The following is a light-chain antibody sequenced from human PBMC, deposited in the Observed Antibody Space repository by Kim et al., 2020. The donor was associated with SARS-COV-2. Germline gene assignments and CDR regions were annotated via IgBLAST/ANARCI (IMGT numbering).Light chain of an antibody. Sequence: DIQMTQSPSTLSASVGDRVTITCRASQSISSWLAWYQQKPGKAPNLLIYMASTLESGVPSRFSGSVSGTEFTLTISSLQPDDFATYYCQQYNSYSGTFGQGTKVDIK. J-gene: IGKJ1*01. CDR2: MAS. V-gene: IGKV1-5*03. CDR3: QQYNSYSGT. CDR1: QSISSW.